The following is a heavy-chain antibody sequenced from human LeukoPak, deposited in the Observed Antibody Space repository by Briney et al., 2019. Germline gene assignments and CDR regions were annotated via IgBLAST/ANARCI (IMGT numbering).Heavy chain of an antibody. D-gene: IGHD2-2*01. CDR1: GFTFSDYY. CDR2: ISSSGSTI. J-gene: IGHJ6*02. Sequence: GGSLRLSCAASGFTFSDYYMSWIRQAPGKGLEWVSYISSSGSTIYYADSVKGRFTISRDNAKNSLYLQMNSLRAEDTAVYYCARDTESSRDYYYYYGMDVWGQGTTVTVSS. CDR3: ARDTESSRDYYYYYGMDV. V-gene: IGHV3-11*01.